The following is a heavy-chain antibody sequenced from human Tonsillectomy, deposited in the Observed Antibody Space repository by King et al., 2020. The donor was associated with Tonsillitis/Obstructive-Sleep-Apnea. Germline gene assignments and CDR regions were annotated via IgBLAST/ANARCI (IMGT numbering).Heavy chain of an antibody. CDR3: TRGIAVAGTVGGSNY. CDR1: GFTFGDYA. V-gene: IGHV3-49*05. D-gene: IGHD6-19*01. Sequence: QLVQSGGGLGKPGRSLRLSCTASGFTFGDYAMSWFRQAPGKGLEGVGFIRSKAYGGTTEYAASVKVRLTISRAETKSIAYLTMNSLKTEDTAVYYCTRGIAVAGTVGGSNYWGQGALVTVSS. J-gene: IGHJ4*02. CDR2: IRSKAYGGTT.